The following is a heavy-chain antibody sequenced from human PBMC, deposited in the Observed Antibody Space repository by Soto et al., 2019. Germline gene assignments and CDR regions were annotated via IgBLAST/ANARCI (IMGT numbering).Heavy chain of an antibody. CDR1: GGSISSDY. J-gene: IGHJ4*02. CDR2: IYYSGST. Sequence: PSETLSPPCTVSGGSISSDYWSWIRQPPGKGLEWIGYIYYSGSTNYNPSLKSRVTISVDTSKNQFSLKLSSVAAADTAVFYWARDNYDSSSSNFDYGGQGTLVPVSS. V-gene: IGHV4-59*01. D-gene: IGHD3-22*01. CDR3: ARDNYDSSSSNFDY.